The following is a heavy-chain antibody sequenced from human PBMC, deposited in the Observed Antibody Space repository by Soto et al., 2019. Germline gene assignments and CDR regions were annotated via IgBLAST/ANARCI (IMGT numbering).Heavy chain of an antibody. Sequence: PGGSLRLCCAASGFTFSSYWMHWVRQAPGKGLVWVSRINSDGSSTSYADSVKGRFTISRDNAKNTLYLQMNSLRAEDTAVYYCARDGGSGPYGMDVWGQGTTVTVSS. D-gene: IGHD3-10*01. V-gene: IGHV3-74*01. J-gene: IGHJ6*02. CDR1: GFTFSSYW. CDR2: INSDGSST. CDR3: ARDGGSGPYGMDV.